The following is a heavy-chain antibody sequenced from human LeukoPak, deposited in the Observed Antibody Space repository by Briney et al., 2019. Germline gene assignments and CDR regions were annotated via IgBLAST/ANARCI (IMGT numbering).Heavy chain of an antibody. J-gene: IGHJ5*01. Sequence: PGGSLRLSCAASGFSFSTNTMNWVRQAPGRGLEWVAAMSPSGGSTYYTDSVKGRFTISRGNSKNTLFLQTHSLRAEDSAPYYLAKCQDVGGYCTSTSCYFALCDSWGQGALVTVSS. CDR3: AKCQDVGGYCTSTSCYFALCDS. CDR1: GFSFSTNT. V-gene: IGHV3-23*01. CDR2: MSPSGGST. D-gene: IGHD2-2*01.